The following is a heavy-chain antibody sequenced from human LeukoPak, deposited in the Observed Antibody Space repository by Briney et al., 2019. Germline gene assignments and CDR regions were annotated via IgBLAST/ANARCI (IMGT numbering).Heavy chain of an antibody. V-gene: IGHV3-23*01. CDR3: AEEGENYAFDI. CDR1: GFTFSNYA. Sequence: GGSLRLSCAASGFTFSNYAMTWVRQAPGKGLEWVSAISGSGGSTYYADSVKGRFTISRDNSKNKLYLQMNSLRAEDTAIYYCAEEGENYAFDIWGQGTMVTVSS. D-gene: IGHD2-21*01. J-gene: IGHJ3*02. CDR2: ISGSGGST.